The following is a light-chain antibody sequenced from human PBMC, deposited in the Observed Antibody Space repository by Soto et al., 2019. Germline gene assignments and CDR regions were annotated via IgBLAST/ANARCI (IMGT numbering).Light chain of an antibody. Sequence: QSVLTQPASVSGSPGQSITISCTGTSSDVGGYNYVSWYRQHPGKAPKLMIYEVSNRPSGVSNRFSGSKSGNTASLTISGLQAEDAADYYCSSYTSSSTLVVFGGGTQLTVL. J-gene: IGLJ2*01. CDR3: SSYTSSSTLVV. V-gene: IGLV2-14*01. CDR2: EVS. CDR1: SSDVGGYNY.